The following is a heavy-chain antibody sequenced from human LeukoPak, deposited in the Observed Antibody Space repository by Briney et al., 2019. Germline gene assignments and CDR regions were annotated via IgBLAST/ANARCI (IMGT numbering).Heavy chain of an antibody. V-gene: IGHV3-30-3*01. CDR3: ARAPYYYGSGSSYFDY. Sequence: RGGSLRLSCAASGFTLSSYAMHWVRQAPGKGLEWVAVISYDGSNKYYADSVKGRFTISRDNSKNTVYVQMNSLRAEDTAVYYCARAPYYYGSGSSYFDYWGQGTLVTVSS. CDR1: GFTLSSYA. CDR2: ISYDGSNK. J-gene: IGHJ4*02. D-gene: IGHD3-10*01.